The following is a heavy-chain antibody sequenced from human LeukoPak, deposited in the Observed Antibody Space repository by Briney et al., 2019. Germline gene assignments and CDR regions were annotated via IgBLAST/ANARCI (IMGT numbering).Heavy chain of an antibody. CDR2: IGPTGTDR. J-gene: IGHJ4*02. CDR1: GFTFISCG. Sequence: GGSLRLSWAPSGFTFISCGFNWVRQAPGKGLEWVSSIGPTGTDRYYADSVRGRFTISRDNAKNSMYLQIDGLRDEDTAVYYCATETIGRYYDYWGQGTLLTVSS. V-gene: IGHV3-21*01. D-gene: IGHD1-14*01. CDR3: ATETIGRYYDY.